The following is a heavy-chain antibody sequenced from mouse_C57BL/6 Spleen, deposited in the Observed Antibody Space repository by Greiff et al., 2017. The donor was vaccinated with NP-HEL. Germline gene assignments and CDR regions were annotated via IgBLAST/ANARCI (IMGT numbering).Heavy chain of an antibody. J-gene: IGHJ2*01. CDR3: TGRAYFDY. CDR1: GYAFSSYW. Sequence: QVHVKQSGAELVKPGASVKISCKASGYAFSSYWMNWVKQRPGKGLEWIGQIYPGDGDTNYNGKFKGKATLTADKSSSTAYMQLSSLTSEDSAVYFCTGRAYFDYWGQGTTLTVSS. D-gene: IGHD4-1*01. V-gene: IGHV1-80*01. CDR2: IYPGDGDT.